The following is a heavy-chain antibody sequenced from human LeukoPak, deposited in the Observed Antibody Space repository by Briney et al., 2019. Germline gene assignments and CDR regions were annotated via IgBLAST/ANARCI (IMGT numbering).Heavy chain of an antibody. CDR1: GGSFSGYY. D-gene: IGHD2-15*01. Sequence: SETLSLTCAVYGGSFSGYYWSRIRQPPGKGLEWIGEINHSGSTNYNPSLKSRVTISVDTSKNQFSLKLSSVTAADTAVYYCAREGICSGGSCYYLDYWGQGTLVTVSS. J-gene: IGHJ4*02. V-gene: IGHV4-34*01. CDR3: AREGICSGGSCYYLDY. CDR2: INHSGST.